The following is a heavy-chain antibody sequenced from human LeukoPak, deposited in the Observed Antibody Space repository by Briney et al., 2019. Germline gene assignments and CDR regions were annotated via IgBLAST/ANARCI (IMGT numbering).Heavy chain of an antibody. Sequence: PGGSLRLSCAASGFIFSHYGMHWVRQAPGKGLEWVAVIQNDASTENFADSVKGRFTFSRDNSKNTVFLQMNSLRVEDTAVYYCARELSQIVWGGLDYGGQGTLVSVSS. V-gene: IGHV3-33*05. CDR1: GFIFSHYG. J-gene: IGHJ4*02. D-gene: IGHD2-21*01. CDR2: IQNDASTE. CDR3: ARELSQIVWGGLDY.